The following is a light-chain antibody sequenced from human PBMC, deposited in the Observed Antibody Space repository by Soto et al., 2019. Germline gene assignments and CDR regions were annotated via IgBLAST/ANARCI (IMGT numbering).Light chain of an antibody. CDR2: AAS. Sequence: QLTQSPSSLSVFVGDSVTVTCRASQNIITYLHWYHQKPGEAPTLLINAASTLQSGVPSRFSGSGSGTDFTLTINSLQPEDVGTYYCQQSYSNPTFGQGTKVDIK. J-gene: IGKJ1*01. CDR1: QNIITY. V-gene: IGKV1-39*01. CDR3: QQSYSNPT.